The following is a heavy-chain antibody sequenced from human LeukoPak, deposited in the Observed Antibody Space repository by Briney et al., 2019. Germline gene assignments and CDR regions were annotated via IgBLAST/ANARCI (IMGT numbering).Heavy chain of an antibody. J-gene: IGHJ4*02. V-gene: IGHV3-15*01. CDR3: TTDFGGYDSETFFDY. Sequence: PGGSLRLSCAASGFTFSSAWMSWVRQAPGKGLEWVGRIKSKTDGGTTDYAAPVKGRFTISRDDSKNTLYLQMNSLKTEDTAVYYCTTDFGGYDSETFFDYWGQGTLVTVSS. D-gene: IGHD5-12*01. CDR1: GFTFSSAW. CDR2: IKSKTDGGTT.